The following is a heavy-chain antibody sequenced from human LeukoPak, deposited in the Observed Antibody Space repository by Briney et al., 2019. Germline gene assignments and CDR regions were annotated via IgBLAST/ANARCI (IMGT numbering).Heavy chain of an antibody. CDR3: AEDRGPRTTFYYYYYMDV. Sequence: GGSLRLSCAASGFTFSSYSMNWVRQAPGKGLEWVSGISNNGGNTYYAGSVKGRFTISRDNSKNTLYLQMISLRAEDTAVYYCAEDRGPRTTFYYYYYMDVWGKGTTVTVSS. CDR1: GFTFSSYS. V-gene: IGHV3-23*01. CDR2: ISNNGGNT. J-gene: IGHJ6*03. D-gene: IGHD1-7*01.